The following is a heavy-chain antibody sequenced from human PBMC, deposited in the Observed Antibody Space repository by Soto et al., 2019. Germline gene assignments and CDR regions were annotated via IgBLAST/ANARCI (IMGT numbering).Heavy chain of an antibody. J-gene: IGHJ4*02. CDR3: ARGYFGGSYDGDEA. CDR2: IIPIFGTA. CDR1: GGTFSSYA. Sequence: QVQLVQSGAEVKKPGSSVKVSCKASGGTFSSYAISWVRQAPGQGLEWMGGIIPIFGTANYAQKFQGRVTITADKSTSTAYTELSSLRSEDRAVYYCARGYFGGSYDGDEAWGQGTLVTVSS. D-gene: IGHD1-26*01. V-gene: IGHV1-69*06.